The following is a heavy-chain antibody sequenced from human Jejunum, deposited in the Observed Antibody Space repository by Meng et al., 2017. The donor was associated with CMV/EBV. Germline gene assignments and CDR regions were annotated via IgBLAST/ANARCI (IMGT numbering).Heavy chain of an antibody. V-gene: IGHV7-4-1*02. J-gene: IGHJ5*02. Sequence: QLVQAGSELKKPGASVKVSCKPSGYTVSTYTITWVREAHGRGLEWMGWISTNTGTPTYTQGFTGRFVFSLDTSVSTAYLQISSLKAEDTAVYYCARGGNFDPWGQGTLVTVSS. D-gene: IGHD2/OR15-2a*01. CDR1: GYTVSTYT. CDR2: ISTNTGTP. CDR3: ARGGNFDP.